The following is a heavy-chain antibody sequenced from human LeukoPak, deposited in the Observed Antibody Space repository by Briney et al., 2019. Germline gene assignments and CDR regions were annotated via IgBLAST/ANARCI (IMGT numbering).Heavy chain of an antibody. CDR3: ARQQQLVFNCQRYGWFDP. CDR2: IYYTGNT. Sequence: SETLSLTCTVSGGSLSIFYWSWTRQPPGNGLEWIGYIYYTGNTYYNPSLKSRVSISVDTSKNQFSLKSTSVTSGDTAVYYCARQQQLVFNCQRYGWFDPWGQGTLVTVSS. V-gene: IGHV4-59*01. D-gene: IGHD6-13*01. J-gene: IGHJ5*02. CDR1: GGSLSIFY.